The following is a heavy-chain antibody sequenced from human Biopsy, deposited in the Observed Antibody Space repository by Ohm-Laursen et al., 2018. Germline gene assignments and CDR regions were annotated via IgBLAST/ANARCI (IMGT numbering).Heavy chain of an antibody. V-gene: IGHV4-38-2*01. CDR3: ATTTMDTSGWFGNYFDS. CDR1: GFSISSGHY. J-gene: IGHJ4*02. Sequence: TLSLTCAVFGFSISSGHYWAWIRQPPGKGLEWIGTISHSGNTYYNPSLKTRVTMSLDTSKNQFSLRLSSVTAADTAVYYCATTTMDTSGWFGNYFDSWGQGTLVTVSA. D-gene: IGHD6-19*01. CDR2: ISHSGNT.